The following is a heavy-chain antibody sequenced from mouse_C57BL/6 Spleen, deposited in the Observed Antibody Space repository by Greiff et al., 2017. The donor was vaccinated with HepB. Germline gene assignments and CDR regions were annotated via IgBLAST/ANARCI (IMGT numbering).Heavy chain of an antibody. J-gene: IGHJ1*03. D-gene: IGHD2-14*01. CDR3: ARRYPVGRYFDV. CDR1: GYTFTDYN. CDR2: INPNNGGT. Sequence: EVHLVESGPELVKPGASVKIPCKASGYTFTDYNMDWVKQSHGKSLEWIGDINPNNGGTIYNQKFKGKATLTVDKSSSTAYMELRSLTSEDTAVYYCARRYPVGRYFDVWGTGTTVTVSS. V-gene: IGHV1-18*01.